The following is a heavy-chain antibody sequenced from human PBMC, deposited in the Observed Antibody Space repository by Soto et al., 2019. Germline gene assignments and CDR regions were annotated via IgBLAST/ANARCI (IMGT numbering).Heavy chain of an antibody. CDR3: ARGRITMVRGEYYYGMDV. CDR1: GRSFSGYY. D-gene: IGHD3-10*01. J-gene: IGHJ6*02. CDR2: INHSGST. V-gene: IGHV4-34*01. Sequence: KSSETLSLTCAVYGRSFSGYYWSWIRQPPGKGLEWIGEINHSGSTNYNPSLKSRVTISVDTSKNQFSLKLSSVTAADTAVYYCARGRITMVRGEYYYGMDVWGQGTTVTAP.